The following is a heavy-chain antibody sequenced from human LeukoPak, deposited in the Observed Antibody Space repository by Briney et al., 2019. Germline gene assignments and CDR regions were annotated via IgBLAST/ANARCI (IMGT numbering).Heavy chain of an antibody. CDR2: INPSGGST. V-gene: IGHV1-46*01. J-gene: IGHJ5*02. D-gene: IGHD6-13*01. CDR1: GYTFTSYY. Sequence: ASVKVSCTASGYTFTSYYMHWVRQAPGQGLEWMGIINPSGGSTSYAQKFQGRVTMTRDTSTSTVYMELSSLRSEDTAVYYCARDGIAAAAFDPWGQGTLVTVSS. CDR3: ARDGIAAAAFDP.